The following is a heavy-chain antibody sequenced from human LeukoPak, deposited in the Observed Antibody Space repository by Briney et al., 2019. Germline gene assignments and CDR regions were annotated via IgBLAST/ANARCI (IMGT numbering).Heavy chain of an antibody. CDR3: ARGAAAGPDY. D-gene: IGHD6-13*01. CDR1: GFTFRSYA. J-gene: IGHJ4*02. CDR2: ISGSGTNT. Sequence: PGGSLRLSCAASGFTFRSYAMNWVRQAPGKGLEWVSGISGSGTNTYYADSVKGRFTISRDNSKNTLYLQMNSLRAEDTAVYYCARGAAAGPDYWGQGTLVTVSS. V-gene: IGHV3-23*01.